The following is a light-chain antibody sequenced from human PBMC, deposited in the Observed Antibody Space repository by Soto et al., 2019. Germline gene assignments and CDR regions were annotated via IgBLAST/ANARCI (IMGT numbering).Light chain of an antibody. CDR1: SSEVGGYNY. Sequence: QSALTQPASVSGSPGQSITISCTGTSSEVGGYNYVSWYQRHPGKAPKLWIYDVSNRPAGVSNRFSGSKSGITASLTISGLLADDEADYYCISFTSSSTLYVFGTGTKLTVL. J-gene: IGLJ1*01. CDR3: ISFTSSSTLYV. V-gene: IGLV2-14*01. CDR2: DVS.